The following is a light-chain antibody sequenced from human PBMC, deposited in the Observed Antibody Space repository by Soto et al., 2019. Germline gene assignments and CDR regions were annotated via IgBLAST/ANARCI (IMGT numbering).Light chain of an antibody. J-gene: IGKJ2*02. CDR3: QQRSEWPLCT. CDR2: DVS. V-gene: IGKV3-11*01. CDR1: QSVSSY. Sequence: EVILTQSPATLSLSPVDRATLSCRDSQSVSSYLAWYQQKPGQAPRLLIYDVSNRATGIPARFSGSGSGTDCTLTISSLEPEDFAVYFCQQRSEWPLCTFGQGTKLEIK.